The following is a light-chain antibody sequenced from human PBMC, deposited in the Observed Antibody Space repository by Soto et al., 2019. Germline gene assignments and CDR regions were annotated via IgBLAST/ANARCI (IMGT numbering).Light chain of an antibody. CDR2: RND. J-gene: IGLJ2*01. Sequence: QSVLTQPPSASGTPGQRVTISCSGSSSNIGNNYAYWYQQLPGTAPKLLIYRNDQRPSGVPDRFSGSKSGTSASLAISGLRSEDEADYYCAAWDGSLRGVVFGGGTQLTVL. CDR1: SSNIGNNY. CDR3: AAWDGSLRGVV. V-gene: IGLV1-47*01.